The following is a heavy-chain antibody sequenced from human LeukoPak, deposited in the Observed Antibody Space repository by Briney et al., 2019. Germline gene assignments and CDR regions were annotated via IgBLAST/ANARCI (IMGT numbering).Heavy chain of an antibody. J-gene: IGHJ4*02. D-gene: IGHD6-19*01. CDR2: ISSNGGST. CDR1: GFTFSRYW. Sequence: PGGSLRLSCAASGFTFSRYWMHWVRQAPGKGLEYVSAISSNGGSTYYANSVKGRFTISRDNSKNTLYPQMGSLRAEDMAVYYCARVGDRYSSGWYYFDYWGQGTLVTVSS. CDR3: ARVGDRYSSGWYYFDY. V-gene: IGHV3-64*01.